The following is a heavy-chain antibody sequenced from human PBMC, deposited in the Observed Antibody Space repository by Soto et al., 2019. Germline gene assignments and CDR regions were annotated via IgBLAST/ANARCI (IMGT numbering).Heavy chain of an antibody. CDR3: AREGRPGIYYDISTGDGGFDY. Sequence: ASVKVSCKASGYTFTSYAMHWVRQAPGQRLEWMGWINAGNGNTKYSQKFQGRVTITRDTSASTAYMELSSLRSEDTAVYYCAREGRPGIYYDISTGDGGFDYWGQGTLVTVSS. CDR2: INAGNGNT. J-gene: IGHJ4*02. D-gene: IGHD3-9*01. CDR1: GYTFTSYA. V-gene: IGHV1-3*01.